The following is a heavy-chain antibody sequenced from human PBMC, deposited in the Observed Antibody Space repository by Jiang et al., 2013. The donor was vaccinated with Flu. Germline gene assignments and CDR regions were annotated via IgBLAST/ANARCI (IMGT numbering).Heavy chain of an antibody. CDR3: ARGPTMVRGGKSFDY. J-gene: IGHJ4*02. D-gene: IGHD3-10*01. CDR1: GFTFSSYE. CDR2: ISSSGSTI. V-gene: IGHV3-48*03. Sequence: VQLLESGGGLVQPGGSLRLSCAASGFTFSSYEMNWVRQAPGKGLEWVSYISSSGSTIYYADSVKGRFTISRDNAKNSLYLQMNSLRAEDTAVYYCARGPTMVRGGKSFDYWGQGTLVTVSS.